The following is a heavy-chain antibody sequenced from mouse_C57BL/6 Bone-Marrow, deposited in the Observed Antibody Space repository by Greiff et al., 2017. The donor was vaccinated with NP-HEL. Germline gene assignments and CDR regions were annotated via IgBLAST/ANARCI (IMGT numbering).Heavy chain of an antibody. Sequence: EVQLQQSGAELVRPGASVKLSCTASGFNIKDDYMHWVKQRPEQGLEWIGWIDPENGDTEYASKFQGKATITADTSSNTAYLQLSSLTSEDTAVYYCTTSPTWCAYWGQGTLVTVSA. CDR3: TTSPTWCAY. CDR2: IDPENGDT. J-gene: IGHJ3*01. CDR1: GFNIKDDY. V-gene: IGHV14-4*01.